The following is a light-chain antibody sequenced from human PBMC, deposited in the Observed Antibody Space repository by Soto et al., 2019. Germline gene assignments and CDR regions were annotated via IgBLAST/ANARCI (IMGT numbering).Light chain of an antibody. V-gene: IGLV2-8*01. Sequence: QSALTQPPSASGSPGQSVTISCTGTKNDIGVYDFVSWYQHHPGKAPRLIIYEVVQRPSGVTDRFSGSKSGNTASLTVSGLQAADEADYFCKSYAGSNTYVFGRGTKVTVL. CDR3: KSYAGSNTYV. CDR2: EVV. CDR1: KNDIGVYDF. J-gene: IGLJ1*01.